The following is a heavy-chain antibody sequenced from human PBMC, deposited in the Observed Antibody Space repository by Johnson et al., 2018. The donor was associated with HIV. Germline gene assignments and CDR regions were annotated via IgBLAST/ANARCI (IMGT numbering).Heavy chain of an antibody. V-gene: IGHV3-23*04. CDR3: AKVHGTSWSYDALNF. CDR1: GFTFDDYA. J-gene: IGHJ3*01. CDR2: ISGNGGDT. D-gene: IGHD5-24*01. Sequence: VQLVESGGGVVRPGGSLRLSCAASGFTFDDYAMTWVRQAPGKGLEWVSAISGNGGDTYFADSVKGRFTISRDNFKNTLNLQMNSLRAEDTAVYYCAKVHGTSWSYDALNFWGEGTLVTVSS.